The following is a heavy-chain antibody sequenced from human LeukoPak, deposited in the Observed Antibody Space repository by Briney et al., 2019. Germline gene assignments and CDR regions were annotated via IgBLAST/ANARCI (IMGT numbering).Heavy chain of an antibody. D-gene: IGHD1-26*01. J-gene: IGHJ4*02. Sequence: GGSLRLSCAASGFTFSSYGMPWVRQAPGKGLEWVAVIWYDGSNKYYADSVKGRFTISRDNSKNTLYLQMNSLRAEDTAVYYYARNPFPFGMVGATTMDYWGQGTLVTVSS. CDR3: ARNPFPFGMVGATTMDY. V-gene: IGHV3-33*01. CDR1: GFTFSSYG. CDR2: IWYDGSNK.